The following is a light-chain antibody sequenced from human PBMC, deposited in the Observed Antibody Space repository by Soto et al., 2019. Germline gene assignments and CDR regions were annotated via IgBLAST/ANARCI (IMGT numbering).Light chain of an antibody. CDR3: QQRSNRPRFT. J-gene: IGKJ3*01. CDR1: QSVDNY. V-gene: IGKV3-11*01. CDR2: DVS. Sequence: VLTHSPATLSLSPGERATLSCRAIQSVDNYLAWYQQKPGQAPRLLIYDVSNRATGTPARFSGSGSGTDFTLSISSLQPEDFAVSYCQQRSNRPRFTFGPGTKVDIK.